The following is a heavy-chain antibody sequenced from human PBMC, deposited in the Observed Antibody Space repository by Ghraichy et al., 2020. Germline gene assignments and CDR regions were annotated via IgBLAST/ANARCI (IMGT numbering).Heavy chain of an antibody. D-gene: IGHD4-23*01. CDR1: GFTFSHYW. CDR2: INQDGSQT. CDR3: ATTPYGGADF. J-gene: IGHJ4*02. V-gene: IGHV3-7*02. Sequence: GGSLRLSCAGSGFTFSHYWMSWVRQAPGKALEWVANINQDGSQTYFVDSVKGRFTVSKDNARNSLSLQMNSLRPDDTAVYYCATTPYGGADFWRQGTLVTVSS.